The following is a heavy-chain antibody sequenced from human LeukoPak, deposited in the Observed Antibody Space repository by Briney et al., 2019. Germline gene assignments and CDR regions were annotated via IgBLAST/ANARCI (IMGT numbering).Heavy chain of an antibody. J-gene: IGHJ4*02. Sequence: PGGSLRLSCAASGFTFSSYAMSWVRQAPGKGLEWVSAISGSGGSTYYADSVKGRFTISRDNSKNTLYLQMNSLRAEDTAIYYCAKEYDNSGYYYVAYWGQGTLVTVSP. CDR2: ISGSGGST. V-gene: IGHV3-23*01. CDR3: AKEYDNSGYYYVAY. CDR1: GFTFSSYA. D-gene: IGHD3-22*01.